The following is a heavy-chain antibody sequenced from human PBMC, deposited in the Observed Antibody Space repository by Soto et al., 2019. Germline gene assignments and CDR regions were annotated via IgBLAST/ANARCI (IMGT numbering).Heavy chain of an antibody. D-gene: IGHD6-13*01. J-gene: IGHJ4*02. CDR3: ARDRRGLQQRSTE. CDR2: ITPIFGKA. V-gene: IGHV1-69*06. CDR1: GGTFSSST. Sequence: QVQLVQSGAEVRRPGSSVRVSCKASGGTFSSSTISWVRQAPGQGLEWVGGITPIFGKANYAQKLQGRVTMTTDTSTSTAYMELRSLRSDDTAVYYCARDRRGLQQRSTEWGQGTLVTVSS.